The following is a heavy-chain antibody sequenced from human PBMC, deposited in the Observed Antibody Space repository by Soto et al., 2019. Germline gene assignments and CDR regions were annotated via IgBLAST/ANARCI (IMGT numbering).Heavy chain of an antibody. CDR3: ATRRRDGYNRRQTEY. CDR1: GGSSSSSSYY. D-gene: IGHD5-12*01. Sequence: SEALSLSSTVSGGSSSSSSYYWGLVRQPPGKGLQWIRSINYSGSTYYNPSLKSRVTISVDTSKNQFSLKLSSVTAADTAVYCCATRRRDGYNRRQTEYWGQGALVPASS. J-gene: IGHJ4*02. CDR2: INYSGST. V-gene: IGHV4-39*01.